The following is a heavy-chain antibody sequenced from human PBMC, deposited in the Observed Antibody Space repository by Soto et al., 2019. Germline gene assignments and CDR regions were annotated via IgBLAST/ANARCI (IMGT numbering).Heavy chain of an antibody. CDR1: GGSISSSSYY. J-gene: IGHJ5*02. Sequence: QVQLQESGPGLVKPSETLSLTCTVSGGSISSSSYYWGWIRQPPGKGLEWIGRIYYSGSTYYNPSLKCRITLSVNTSKSQYSLKISSVTAADTAVYYCARGAKGVPAAKANWFDPWGQGTLVTVSS. CDR2: IYYSGST. D-gene: IGHD2-2*01. V-gene: IGHV4-39*07. CDR3: ARGAKGVPAAKANWFDP.